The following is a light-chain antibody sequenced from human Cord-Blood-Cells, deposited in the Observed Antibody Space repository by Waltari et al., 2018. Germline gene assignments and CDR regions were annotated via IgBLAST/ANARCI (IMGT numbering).Light chain of an antibody. CDR2: DAS. V-gene: IGKV3-11*01. J-gene: IGKJ1*01. CDR3: QQRSNWPPWT. CDR1: QSVSSY. Sequence: EIVLTQSPATLSLCPGERATLSCRASQSVSSYLAWYQQKPGQAPRLLIYDASNRATGIPARFSGSGSGTDFTLPISSLEPEDFAVYYCQQRSNWPPWTFGQGTKVEIK.